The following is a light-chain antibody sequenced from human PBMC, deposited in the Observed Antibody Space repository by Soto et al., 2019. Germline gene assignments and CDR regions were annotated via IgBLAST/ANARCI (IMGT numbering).Light chain of an antibody. CDR3: LQSHSTPLT. CDR1: QNIKNY. V-gene: IGKV1-39*01. CDR2: AAT. J-gene: IGKJ5*01. Sequence: DVQMTQSPSSLSASVGDRVTITCRASQNIKNYLSWHQQRPGKAPRVVIFAATLLQSGVPSTFSGSGSGTEFTLTISSLHPDDFATYYCLQSHSTPLTFGQGTRL.